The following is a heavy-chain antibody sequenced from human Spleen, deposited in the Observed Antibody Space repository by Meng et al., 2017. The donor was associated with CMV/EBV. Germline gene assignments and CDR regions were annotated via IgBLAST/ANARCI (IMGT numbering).Heavy chain of an antibody. CDR2: IYYSGST. D-gene: IGHD6-13*01. Sequence: LHESAPGLVKPSETLSLTCTVSGGSISSYYWSWIRQPPGKGLEWIGYIYYSGSTNYNPSLKSRVTISVDTSKNQFSLKLSSVTAADTAVYYCARGESYSSSWYFDYWGQGTLVTVSS. CDR1: GGSISSYY. J-gene: IGHJ4*02. CDR3: ARGESYSSSWYFDY. V-gene: IGHV4-59*01.